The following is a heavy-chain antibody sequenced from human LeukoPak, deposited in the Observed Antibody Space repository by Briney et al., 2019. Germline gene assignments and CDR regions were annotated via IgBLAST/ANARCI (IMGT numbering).Heavy chain of an antibody. J-gene: IGHJ3*02. CDR3: VESGNRGYSYGYSAFDI. Sequence: SETLSLTCTVSGGSISSYYWSWIRQPAGKGLEWIGRIYTSGSTDYNPSLKSRVTMSVDTSKNQFSLKLTSVIAADTAVYYCVESGNRGYSYGYSAFDIWGQGTTVTVSS. D-gene: IGHD5-18*01. CDR1: GGSISSYY. CDR2: IYTSGST. V-gene: IGHV4-4*07.